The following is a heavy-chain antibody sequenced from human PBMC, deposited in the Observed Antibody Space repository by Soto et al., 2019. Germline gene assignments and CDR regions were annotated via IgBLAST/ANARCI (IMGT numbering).Heavy chain of an antibody. D-gene: IGHD4-17*01. V-gene: IGHV3-30*18. J-gene: IGHJ4*02. Sequence: GGSLRLSCAASGFTFSSYGMHWVRQAPGKGLEWVAVISYDGSNKYYADSVKGRFTISRDNSKNTLYLQMNSLRAEDTAVYYCAKSSIHGDEYYFDYWGQGTLVTVSS. CDR2: ISYDGSNK. CDR1: GFTFSSYG. CDR3: AKSSIHGDEYYFDY.